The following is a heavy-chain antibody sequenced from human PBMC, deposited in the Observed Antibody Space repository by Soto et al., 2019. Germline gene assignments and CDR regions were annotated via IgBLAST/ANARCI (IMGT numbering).Heavy chain of an antibody. J-gene: IGHJ6*02. Sequence: GASVKVSCKASGYTFTSYGISWVRQAPGQGLEWMGWISAYNGNTNYAQKLQGRVTMTTDTSTSTAYMELRSLRSDDTAVYYCARDLSSGWYSAYYSYGMDVWGQGTTVTVSS. D-gene: IGHD6-19*01. CDR1: GYTFTSYG. CDR3: ARDLSSGWYSAYYSYGMDV. V-gene: IGHV1-18*04. CDR2: ISAYNGNT.